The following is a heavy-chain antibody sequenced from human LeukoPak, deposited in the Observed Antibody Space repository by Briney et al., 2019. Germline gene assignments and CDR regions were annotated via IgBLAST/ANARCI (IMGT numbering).Heavy chain of an antibody. Sequence: PSETLSLTCTVSGGSISSYYWSWIRQPAGKGLEWIGRIYTSGSTNYNPSLKSRVTMSVDTSKNQFSLKLSSVTAADTAVYYCARERWYGSGSYWPKYFDYWGQGTLVTVSS. V-gene: IGHV4-4*07. CDR2: IYTSGST. CDR3: ARERWYGSGSYWPKYFDY. CDR1: GGSISSYY. D-gene: IGHD3-10*01. J-gene: IGHJ4*02.